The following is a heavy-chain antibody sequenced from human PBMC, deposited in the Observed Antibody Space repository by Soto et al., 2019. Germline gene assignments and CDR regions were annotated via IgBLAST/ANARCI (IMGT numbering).Heavy chain of an antibody. CDR3: ARTRYCSSTSCYLSPGGMDV. CDR1: GFTLSSYA. CDR2: ISYDGSNK. V-gene: IGHV3-30-3*01. J-gene: IGHJ6*02. Sequence: GGSLRLSCAASGFTLSSYAMHWARQAPGKGLEWVAVISYDGSNKYYADSVKGRFTISRDNSKNTLYLQMNSLRAEDTAVYYCARTRYCSSTSCYLSPGGMDVWGQGTTVTVSS. D-gene: IGHD2-2*01.